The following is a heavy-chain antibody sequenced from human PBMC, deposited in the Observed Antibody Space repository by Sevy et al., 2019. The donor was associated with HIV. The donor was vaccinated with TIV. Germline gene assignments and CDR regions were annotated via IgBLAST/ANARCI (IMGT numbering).Heavy chain of an antibody. D-gene: IGHD1-26*01. CDR3: ARAVGATLLPGLVY. J-gene: IGHJ4*02. CDR1: GFTFSTYS. Sequence: GESLKISCAASGFTFSTYSMNWVRQAPGKGLEWVSSISSSSSYIYYADSVKGRFTISRDNAKNSLYLQMNSLRAEDTAVYYCARAVGATLLPGLVYWGQGTLVTVSS. CDR2: ISSSSSYI. V-gene: IGHV3-21*01.